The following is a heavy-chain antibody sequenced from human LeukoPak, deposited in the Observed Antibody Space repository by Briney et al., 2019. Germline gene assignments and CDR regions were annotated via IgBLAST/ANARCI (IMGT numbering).Heavy chain of an antibody. J-gene: IGHJ4*02. CDR3: ARAPRWLQLGCYFDY. CDR2: IYYSGST. V-gene: IGHV4-59*01. Sequence: SETLSLTCTVSGGSISSYYWSWIRQPPGKGLEWIGYIYYSGSTNYNPSLKSRVTISVDTSKNQFSLKLSSVTAADTAVYYCARAPRWLQLGCYFDYWGQGTLVTVSS. CDR1: GGSISSYY. D-gene: IGHD5-24*01.